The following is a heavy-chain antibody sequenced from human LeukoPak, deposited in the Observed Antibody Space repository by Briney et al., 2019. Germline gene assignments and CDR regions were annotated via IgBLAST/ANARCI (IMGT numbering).Heavy chain of an antibody. CDR1: GFTFSSYA. J-gene: IGHJ4*02. D-gene: IGHD5-18*01. Sequence: PGGSLRLSCAASGFTFSSYAMHWVRQAPGKGLEWVSVIYSGGSTYYADSVKGRFTISRDNSKNTLYLQMNSLRAEDTAVYYCARASLYSQLDYWGQGTLVTVSS. CDR2: IYSGGST. V-gene: IGHV3-53*01. CDR3: ARASLYSQLDY.